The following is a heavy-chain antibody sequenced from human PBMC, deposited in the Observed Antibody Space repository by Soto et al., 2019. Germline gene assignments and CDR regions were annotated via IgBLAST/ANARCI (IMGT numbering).Heavy chain of an antibody. Sequence: QVQLQESGPGLVRPSETLSLTCTVSGGSISSYYWSWIRQPPGKGLEWIGYIYYSGSTNYNPSLKSRVSVSVDTSKNQFSLKLSSMTAADTAVYYCARHKYYYYGMDVWGQGTTVTVSS. CDR3: ARHKYYYYGMDV. V-gene: IGHV4-59*08. J-gene: IGHJ6*02. CDR2: IYYSGST. CDR1: GGSISSYY.